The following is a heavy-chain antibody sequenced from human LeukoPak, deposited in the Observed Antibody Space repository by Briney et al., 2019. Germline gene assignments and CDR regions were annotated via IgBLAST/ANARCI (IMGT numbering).Heavy chain of an antibody. J-gene: IGHJ4*02. CDR2: IIPIFGTA. D-gene: IGHD3-3*01. Sequence: SVKVSCKASGGTFSSYATSWVRQAPGQGLEWMGRIIPIFGTANYAQKFQGRVTITTDESTSTAYMELSSLRSEDTAVYYCAGGPYYDFWSGYLRYWGQGTLVTVSS. CDR3: AGGPYYDFWSGYLRY. CDR1: GGTFSSYA. V-gene: IGHV1-69*05.